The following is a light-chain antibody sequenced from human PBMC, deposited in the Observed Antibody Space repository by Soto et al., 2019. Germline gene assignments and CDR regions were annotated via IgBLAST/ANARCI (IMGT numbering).Light chain of an antibody. J-gene: IGLJ3*02. CDR1: SYNIGSNT. Sequence: QSVLTQPPSASGTPGQRVTISCSGSSYNIGSNTVNWYQQLPGTAPKLLIYSNNQRPSGVPDRFSGSKSGTSASLAISGLQSEDEADYYCAAWDDSLKRVFGGGTKLTVL. CDR3: AAWDDSLKRV. V-gene: IGLV1-44*01. CDR2: SNN.